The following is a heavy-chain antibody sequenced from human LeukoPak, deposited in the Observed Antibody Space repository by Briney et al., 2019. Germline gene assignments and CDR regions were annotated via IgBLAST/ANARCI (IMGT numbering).Heavy chain of an antibody. Sequence: ASVKVSCKASGGTFISYAISWVRQAPGQGLEWMGGIIPIFGTANYAQKFQGRVTITADESTSTAYMELSSLRSEDTAVYYCARALGDYSHYYGMDVWGQGTTVTVSS. V-gene: IGHV1-69*13. D-gene: IGHD4-11*01. CDR1: GGTFISYA. CDR3: ARALGDYSHYYGMDV. J-gene: IGHJ6*02. CDR2: IIPIFGTA.